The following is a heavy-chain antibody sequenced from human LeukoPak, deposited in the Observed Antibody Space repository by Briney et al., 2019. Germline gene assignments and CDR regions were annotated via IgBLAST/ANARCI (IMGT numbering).Heavy chain of an antibody. CDR2: IYYSGST. CDR3: ARRRYDASGYYPSRGRYFDY. J-gene: IGHJ4*02. CDR1: GGSISSSSYY. Sequence: SETLSLTCTVSGGSISSSSYYWGWIRQPPGKGLEWIGSIYYSGSTYYNPSLKSRVTISVDTSKNQFSLKLSSVTAADTAVYYCARRRYDASGYYPSRGRYFDYWGQGTLATVSS. D-gene: IGHD3-22*01. V-gene: IGHV4-39*07.